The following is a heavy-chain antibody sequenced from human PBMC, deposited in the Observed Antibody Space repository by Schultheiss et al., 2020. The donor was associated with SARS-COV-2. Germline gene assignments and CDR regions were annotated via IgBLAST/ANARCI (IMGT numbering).Heavy chain of an antibody. V-gene: IGHV3-66*01. Sequence: GGSLRLSCAASGFTFSSYAMSWVRQAPGKGLEWVSVTYSGGSTYYADSVKGRFTISRDNSKNTLYLQMNSLRAEDTAVYYCARVPPSERSITMVRGVIITHYGLDVWGQGATVTVSS. CDR1: GFTFSSYA. J-gene: IGHJ6*02. CDR2: TYSGGST. D-gene: IGHD3-10*01. CDR3: ARVPPSERSITMVRGVIITHYGLDV.